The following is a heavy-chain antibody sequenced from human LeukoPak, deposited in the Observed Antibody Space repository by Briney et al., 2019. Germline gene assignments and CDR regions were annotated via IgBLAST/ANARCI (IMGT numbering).Heavy chain of an antibody. Sequence: SETLSLTCTVSGGSISSYYWSWIRQPPWKGLEWIGYIYYSGSTNYNPSLKSRVTISVDTSKNQFSLKLSSVTAADTAVYYCARGPANYDILTGYYHDAFDIWGQGTMVTVSS. V-gene: IGHV4-59*01. J-gene: IGHJ3*02. CDR1: GGSISSYY. D-gene: IGHD3-9*01. CDR3: ARGPANYDILTGYYHDAFDI. CDR2: IYYSGST.